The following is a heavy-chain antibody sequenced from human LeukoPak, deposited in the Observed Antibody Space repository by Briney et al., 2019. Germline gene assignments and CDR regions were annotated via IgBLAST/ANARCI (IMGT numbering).Heavy chain of an antibody. D-gene: IGHD2-15*01. CDR3: ARPREGYSGSGGWYFDY. Sequence: PGGSLRLSCAASGFTFSDYAMSWVRQAPGKGLEWVSSISSSSSYIYYADSVKGRFTVSRDNAKNSLYLEMNSLRAEDTAVYYCARPREGYSGSGGWYFDYWGQGSLVAVSS. CDR1: GFTFSDYA. CDR2: ISSSSSYI. V-gene: IGHV3-21*01. J-gene: IGHJ4*02.